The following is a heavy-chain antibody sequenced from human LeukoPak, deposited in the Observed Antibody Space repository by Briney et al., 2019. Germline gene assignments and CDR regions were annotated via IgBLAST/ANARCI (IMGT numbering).Heavy chain of an antibody. J-gene: IGHJ4*02. CDR2: IYYSGCT. CDR1: GGSISSYY. V-gene: IGHV4-59*01. D-gene: IGHD2-15*01. CDR3: AAAGGLTY. Sequence: SETLSLTCTVSGGSISSYYWSWIRQPPGKGLEWIGYIYYSGCTNYNPSLKSRVTISVDTSKNQFSLKLSSVTAADTAVYYCAAAGGLTYWGQGTLVTVSS.